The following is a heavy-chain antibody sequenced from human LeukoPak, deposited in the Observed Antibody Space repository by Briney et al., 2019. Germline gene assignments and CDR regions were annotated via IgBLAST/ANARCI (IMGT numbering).Heavy chain of an antibody. CDR3: AKGIHFSDYYESRGYSVDY. CDR1: GYTFTSYY. D-gene: IGHD3-22*01. CDR2: INPSGGST. Sequence: GASVKVSCKASGYTFTSYYMHWVRQAPGQGLEWMGIINPSGGSTSYAQKFQGRVTMTRDTSTSTVYMELSSLRSEDTAVYYCAKGIHFSDYYESRGYSVDYWGQGTLVTVSS. J-gene: IGHJ4*02. V-gene: IGHV1-46*01.